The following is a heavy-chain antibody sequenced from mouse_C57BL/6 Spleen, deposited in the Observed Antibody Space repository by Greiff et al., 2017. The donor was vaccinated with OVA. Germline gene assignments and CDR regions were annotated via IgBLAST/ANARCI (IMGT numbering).Heavy chain of an antibody. CDR1: GFNIKDYY. CDR2: IDPEDGET. J-gene: IGHJ1*03. D-gene: IGHD1-1*01. V-gene: IGHV14-2*01. CDR3: ARGSHYYGSSYGYFDV. Sequence: DVKLQESGAELVKPGASVKLSCTASGFNIKDYYMHWVKQRPEQGLEWIGRIDPEDGETKYAPKFQGKATITADKSSNTDYLQLSRLTSEDTAVYYCARGSHYYGSSYGYFDVWGTGTTVTVSS.